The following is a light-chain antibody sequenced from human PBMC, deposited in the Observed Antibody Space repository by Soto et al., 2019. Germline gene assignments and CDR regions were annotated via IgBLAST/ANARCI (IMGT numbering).Light chain of an antibody. V-gene: IGKV3-20*01. CDR3: QQYGSSLIT. CDR2: GAS. J-gene: IGKJ5*01. Sequence: EKVMTQSPATLSVSPGERATLSCRASQSVSSNLAWYQQKPGQAPRLLIYGASSRATGIPDRFSGSGSGTDFTLTISRLEPEDFAVYYCQQYGSSLITFGQGTRLEIK. CDR1: QSVSSN.